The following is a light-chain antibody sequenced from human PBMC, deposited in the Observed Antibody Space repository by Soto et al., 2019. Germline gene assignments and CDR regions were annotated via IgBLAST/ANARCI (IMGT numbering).Light chain of an antibody. CDR3: EQYNNWFSIT. CDR1: QSLSSS. Sequence: ELVVTHSPVTLSCSPWQSAPLSCRASQSLSSSFLAWYPQKPGQAPSLVIYDTYIRATGIPARFSGSGFGTEFTLTISSLQPEDFAVYYCEQYNNWFSITFGQGTRLEIK. V-gene: IGKV3-15*01. CDR2: DTY. J-gene: IGKJ5*01.